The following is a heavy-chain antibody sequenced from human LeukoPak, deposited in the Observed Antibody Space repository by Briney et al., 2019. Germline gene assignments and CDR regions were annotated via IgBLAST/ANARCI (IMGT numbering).Heavy chain of an antibody. D-gene: IGHD1-14*01. V-gene: IGHV4-61*01. J-gene: IGHJ6*03. CDR1: GGSISSSSYY. Sequence: SETLSLTCTVSGGSISSSSYYWSWIRQPPGKGLEWIGYIYYSGSTNYNPSLKSRVTISVDTSKNQFSLKLSSVTAADTAVYYCARAESLRTKDYYYYYYMDVWGKGTTVTVSS. CDR3: ARAESLRTKDYYYYYYMDV. CDR2: IYYSGST.